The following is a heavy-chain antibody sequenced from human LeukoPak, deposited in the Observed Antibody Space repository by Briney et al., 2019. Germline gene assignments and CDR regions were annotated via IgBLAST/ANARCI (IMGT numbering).Heavy chain of an antibody. Sequence: PGGSLRLSCAASGFTSSSYEVNWVRQAPGKGLEWVSYISISGSTIYYADSVKGRFTISRDNSKNTLYLQMNSLRAEDTAVYYCAKNGGWRTDYYYMDVWGKGTTVTVSS. J-gene: IGHJ6*03. CDR1: GFTSSSYE. CDR3: AKNGGWRTDYYYMDV. D-gene: IGHD3-16*01. CDR2: ISISGSTI. V-gene: IGHV3-48*03.